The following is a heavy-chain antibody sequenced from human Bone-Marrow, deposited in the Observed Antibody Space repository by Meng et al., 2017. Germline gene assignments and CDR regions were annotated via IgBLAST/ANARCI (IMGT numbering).Heavy chain of an antibody. J-gene: IGHJ4*02. Sequence: QVQVVQSGAEVKKPGASVKVSCKASGYTFTSYYMHWVRQAPGQGLEWMGIINPSGGSTSYAQKFQGRVTMTRDTSTSTVYMELSSLRPEDTAVYYCARVQSSGWSPGYWGQGTLVTVSS. CDR3: ARVQSSGWSPGY. CDR1: GYTFTSYY. V-gene: IGHV1-46*01. D-gene: IGHD6-19*01. CDR2: INPSGGST.